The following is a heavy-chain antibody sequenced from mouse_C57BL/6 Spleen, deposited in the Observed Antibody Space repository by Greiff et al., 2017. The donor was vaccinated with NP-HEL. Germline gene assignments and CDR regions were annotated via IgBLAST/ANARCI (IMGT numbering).Heavy chain of an antibody. Sequence: LVESGAELVRPGTSVKMSCKASGYTFTNYWIGWAKQRPGHGLEWIGDIYPGGGYTNYNEKFKGKATLTADKSSSTAYMQFSSLTSEDSAIYYCARSYGSSLYYFDYWGQGTTLTVSS. CDR2: IYPGGGYT. CDR1: GYTFTNYW. J-gene: IGHJ2*01. CDR3: ARSYGSSLYYFDY. V-gene: IGHV1-63*01. D-gene: IGHD1-1*01.